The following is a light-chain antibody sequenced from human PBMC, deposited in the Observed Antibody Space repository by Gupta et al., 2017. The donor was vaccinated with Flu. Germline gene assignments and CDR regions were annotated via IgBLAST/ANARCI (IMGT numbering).Light chain of an antibody. CDR3: QQRSDLPMYT. J-gene: IGKJ2*01. CDR2: DTS. V-gene: IGKV3-11*01. Sequence: EIVLTQSPATLSLSPGERAILSCRASQSVSTYLAWYQQKPGQAPRLLMYDTSKRVAGIPARFSGSGSGTDFTLTISTLEPEDFAVYYCQQRSDLPMYTFDQGTRLEIK. CDR1: QSVSTY.